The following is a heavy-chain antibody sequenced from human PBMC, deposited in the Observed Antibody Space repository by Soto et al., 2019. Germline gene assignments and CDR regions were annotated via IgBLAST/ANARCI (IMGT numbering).Heavy chain of an antibody. CDR2: ISYDGSNK. CDR3: AKGYYDYVWGSYRHDAFDI. J-gene: IGHJ3*02. CDR1: GFTFSSYG. D-gene: IGHD3-16*02. Sequence: GGSLRLSCAASGFTFSSYGMHWVRQAPGKGLEWVAVISYDGSNKYYADSVKGRFTISRDNSKNTLYLQMNSLRAEGTAVYYCAKGYYDYVWGSYRHDAFDIWGQGTMVTVSS. V-gene: IGHV3-30*18.